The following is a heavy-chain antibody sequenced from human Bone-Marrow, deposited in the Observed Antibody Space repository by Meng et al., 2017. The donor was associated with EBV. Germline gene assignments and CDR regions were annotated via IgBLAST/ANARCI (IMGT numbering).Heavy chain of an antibody. D-gene: IGHD3-10*01. Sequence: QGQVGQSGPEVKKPGSSVKVSCKASGGAFRRSAISWVRQAPGQGLEWMGGFLPILGAPNYAETFQDRVTITADESTSTAYMELSSLRPDDTAVYYCARESGRGYTPDYWGQGTLVTVSS. CDR2: FLPILGAP. CDR3: ARESGRGYTPDY. V-gene: IGHV1-69*01. J-gene: IGHJ4*02. CDR1: GGAFRRSA.